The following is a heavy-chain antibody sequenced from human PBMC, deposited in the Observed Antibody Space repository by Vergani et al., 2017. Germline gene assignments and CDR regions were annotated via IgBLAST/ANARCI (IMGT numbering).Heavy chain of an antibody. CDR2: ISGSGGST. Sequence: EVQLLESGGGLVQPGGSLRLSCAASGFTFSSYAMSWVRQAPGKGLEWVSAISGSGGSTYYADSVKGRFTISRDNSKNTLYLQMNSLRAEDTAVYYCARDLVEGGIAVAGTEVYYGMDVWGQGTTVTVSS. CDR3: ARDLVEGGIAVAGTEVYYGMDV. CDR1: GFTFSSYA. J-gene: IGHJ6*02. V-gene: IGHV3-23*01. D-gene: IGHD6-19*01.